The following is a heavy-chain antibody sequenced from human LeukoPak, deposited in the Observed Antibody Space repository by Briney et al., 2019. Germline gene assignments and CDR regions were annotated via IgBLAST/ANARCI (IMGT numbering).Heavy chain of an antibody. CDR3: ARDPSTVNHWYFDL. Sequence: GGSLRLSCAASGFTFSSYGMHWVRQAPGKGLEWVAFIRYDGSNKYYADSVKGRFTISRDNSKNTLYLQMNSLRAEDTAVYYCARDPSTVNHWYFDLWGRGTLVTVSS. V-gene: IGHV3-30*02. CDR1: GFTFSSYG. CDR2: IRYDGSNK. J-gene: IGHJ2*01. D-gene: IGHD4-11*01.